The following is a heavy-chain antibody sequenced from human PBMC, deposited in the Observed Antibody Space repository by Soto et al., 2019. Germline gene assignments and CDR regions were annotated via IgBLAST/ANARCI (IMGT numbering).Heavy chain of an antibody. CDR2: INQDGSER. D-gene: IGHD3-16*01. CDR3: VCGGNFFVY. V-gene: IGHV3-7*01. J-gene: IGHJ4*02. CDR1: EFTFSRHW. Sequence: EVQLVESGGGLVQPGGSLRLSCAASEFTFSRHWMTWVSQPTGKGLEWVANINQDGSERYYVDSVRGRFTISRDNAKNSLYLQMNSLRAEDTAVYYCVCGGNFFVYWGQGTLVTVSP.